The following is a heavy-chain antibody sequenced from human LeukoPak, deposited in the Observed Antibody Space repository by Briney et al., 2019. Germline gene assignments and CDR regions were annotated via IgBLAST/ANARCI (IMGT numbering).Heavy chain of an antibody. CDR1: GFTVSSNY. CDR2: IYSGCST. CDR3: ARVVNVVVPAATTDNWIDP. D-gene: IGHD2-2*01. Sequence: GGSLRLSCAASGFTVSSNYMSWVRQAPGKGLEWVSVIYSGCSTYYADSVKGRFTISRHNSKNTLYLQMTSLRAEDTAMYYCARVVNVVVPAATTDNWIDPWGQGTLVTVSS. V-gene: IGHV3-53*04. J-gene: IGHJ5*02.